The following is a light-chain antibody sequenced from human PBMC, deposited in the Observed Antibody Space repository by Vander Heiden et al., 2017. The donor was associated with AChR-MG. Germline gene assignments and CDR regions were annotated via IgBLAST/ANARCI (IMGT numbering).Light chain of an antibody. V-gene: IGLV2-14*01. Sequence: QSAPTQPASVSGSPGQTLTITCTGSSSDVGGYNYFSWYQQHPGKAPNLMIYDVSNRPSGVSDRFSGSKSGNTASLTISGLQAEDEADYYCSSYRSSSTPYVFGTGTKVTVL. CDR3: SSYRSSSTPYV. J-gene: IGLJ1*01. CDR1: SSDVGGYNY. CDR2: DVS.